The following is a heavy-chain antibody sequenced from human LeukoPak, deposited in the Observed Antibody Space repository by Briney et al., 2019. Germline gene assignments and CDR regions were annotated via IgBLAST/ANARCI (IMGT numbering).Heavy chain of an antibody. J-gene: IGHJ4*02. CDR3: ATVVDTAMVPMFDY. Sequence: SETLSLTCTVSGYSINSGYYWGWIRQPPGKGLEWIGDIYHSGSTYYSPSLKSRVTISIDTSKNQFSLKLISVTAADTAVYYCATVVDTAMVPMFDYWGQGTLVTVSS. CDR1: GYSINSGYY. CDR2: IYHSGST. V-gene: IGHV4-38-2*02. D-gene: IGHD5-18*01.